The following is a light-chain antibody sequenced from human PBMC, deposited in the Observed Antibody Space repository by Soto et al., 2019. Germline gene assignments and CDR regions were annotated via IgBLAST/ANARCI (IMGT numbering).Light chain of an antibody. CDR2: EVS. CDR3: SSYTSSRTYV. CDR1: ISDVGGYNY. J-gene: IGLJ1*01. V-gene: IGLV2-14*01. Sequence: QSVLTQPSSLSGSPGQSITISCTGTISDVGGYNYVSWYQQHPGRAPKLMIYEVSNRPSGVSNRFSGSKSGNTASLTISGLQAEDEADYYCSSYTSSRTYVFRTGTKVTVL.